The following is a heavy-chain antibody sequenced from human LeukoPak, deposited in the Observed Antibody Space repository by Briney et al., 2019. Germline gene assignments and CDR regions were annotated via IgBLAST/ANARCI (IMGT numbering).Heavy chain of an antibody. J-gene: IGHJ6*03. CDR2: VSQSGST. V-gene: IGHV4-38-2*02. Sequence: SETLSLTCTVSGYSLRNGYHWAWFRQPPGKGLEWIGSVSQSGSTYDNPSLKSRVTISVDTSKNQFSLKLSSVTAADTAVYYCARELELHYMDVWGKGTTVTVSS. CDR1: GYSLRNGYH. CDR3: ARELELHYMDV. D-gene: IGHD1-7*01.